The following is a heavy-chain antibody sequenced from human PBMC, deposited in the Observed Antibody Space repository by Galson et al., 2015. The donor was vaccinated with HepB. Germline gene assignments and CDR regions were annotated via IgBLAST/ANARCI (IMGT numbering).Heavy chain of an antibody. Sequence: SLRLSCAASGFTFSSYWMSWVRQAPGKGLEWVANIKQDGSDKNYVDSVKGRFTISRDNAKNSLFLQLNSLRAEDTAVYYCAKVGGSSSWYSRWFDPWGQGTLVTVSS. D-gene: IGHD6-13*01. CDR3: AKVGGSSSWYSRWFDP. CDR1: GFTFSSYW. V-gene: IGHV3-7*03. CDR2: IKQDGSDK. J-gene: IGHJ5*02.